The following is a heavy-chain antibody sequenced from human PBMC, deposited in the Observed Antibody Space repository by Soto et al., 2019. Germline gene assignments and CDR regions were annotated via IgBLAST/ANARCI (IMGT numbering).Heavy chain of an antibody. CDR1: GYTFTTYY. V-gene: IGHV1-46*01. D-gene: IGHD6-19*01. CDR2: INPSGGST. CDR3: ARDRGIAVAAGAIDY. Sequence: QVQLVESGAEVREPGASVKVSCRASGYTFTTYYIHWVRQAPGQGLEWVGIINPSGGSTSYARRFQGRVTMTRDTSTSTVYMELSSLTSEDTAVYYCARDRGIAVAAGAIDYWGQGTLVTVSS. J-gene: IGHJ4*02.